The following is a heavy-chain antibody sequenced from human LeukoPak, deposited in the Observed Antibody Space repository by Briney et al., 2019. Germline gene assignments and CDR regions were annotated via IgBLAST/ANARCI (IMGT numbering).Heavy chain of an antibody. J-gene: IGHJ4*02. CDR3: ARASHDYGDYSHFDY. D-gene: IGHD4-17*01. V-gene: IGHV4-59*10. CDR2: IYTSGST. Sequence: SETLSLTCAVYGGSFSGYYWSWIRQPAGKGLEWIGRIYTSGSTNYNPSLKSRVTMSVDTSKKQFSLKLSSVTAADTAVYYCARASHDYGDYSHFDYWGQGTLVTVSS. CDR1: GGSFSGYY.